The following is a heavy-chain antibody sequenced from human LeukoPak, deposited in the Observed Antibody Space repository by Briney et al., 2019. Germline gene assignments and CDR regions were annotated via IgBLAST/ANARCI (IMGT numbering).Heavy chain of an antibody. Sequence: GGSLRLSCAASGFTFSSYEMNWVRQAPGKGPEWVSYISSSGSTIYYADSVKGRFTISRDNAKNSLYLQMNSLRAEDTAVYYCARDPPYYYDGSGYEGGDYWGQGTLVTVSS. J-gene: IGHJ4*02. CDR1: GFTFSSYE. D-gene: IGHD3-22*01. CDR3: ARDPPYYYDGSGYEGGDY. CDR2: ISSSGSTI. V-gene: IGHV3-48*03.